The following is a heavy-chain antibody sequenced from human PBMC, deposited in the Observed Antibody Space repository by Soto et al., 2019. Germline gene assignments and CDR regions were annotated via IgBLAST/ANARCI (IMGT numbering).Heavy chain of an antibody. J-gene: IGHJ4*02. Sequence: GGSASLSCASSVFTFNDYNMNGVRQSPWEGLEWVAYIRNTSSSIHYADSVRGLFTISRDSAKNSLYLQMNSLRDEDTAVYYCVRESLYVTPRVGFNYWTEVWGQGTMVNIST. CDR2: IRNTSSSI. CDR1: VFTFNDYN. CDR3: VRESLYVTPRVGFNYWTEV. V-gene: IGHV3-48*02. D-gene: IGHD1-1*01.